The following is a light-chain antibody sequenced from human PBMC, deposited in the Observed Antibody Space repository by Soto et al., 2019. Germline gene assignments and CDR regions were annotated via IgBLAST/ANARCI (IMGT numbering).Light chain of an antibody. CDR3: QQYGNLPLT. CDR1: QTITT. V-gene: IGKV3-20*01. J-gene: IGKJ4*01. Sequence: KQSPGTLSLSPGERATLSCRASQTITTLAWYQRKPGQAPRLLIYRVSSRATGVPDRFGGSGSGTDYTLTISRLEPEDFAVYYCQQYGNLPLTFGGGTKVDIK. CDR2: RVS.